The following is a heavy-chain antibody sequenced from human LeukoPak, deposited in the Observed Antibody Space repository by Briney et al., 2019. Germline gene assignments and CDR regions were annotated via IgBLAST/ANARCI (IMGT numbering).Heavy chain of an antibody. CDR1: GYTFTGYY. CDR2: INPNSGGT. Sequence: ASVKVSCKASGYTFTGYYMHWVRQAPGQGLEWMGWINPNSGGTNYAQKFQGRVTVTRDTSISTAYMELSRLRSDDTAVYYCASYKGYCSGGSCYDGYYYYYMDVWGKGTTVTVSS. CDR3: ASYKGYCSGGSCYDGYYYYYMDV. D-gene: IGHD2-15*01. V-gene: IGHV1-2*02. J-gene: IGHJ6*03.